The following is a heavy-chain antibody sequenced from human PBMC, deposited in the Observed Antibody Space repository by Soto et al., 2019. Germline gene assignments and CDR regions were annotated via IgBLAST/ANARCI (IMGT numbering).Heavy chain of an antibody. Sequence: ASVKVACKASGYTFTSYGISWVRQAPGQGLEWMGWISAYNANTNYAQKLQGRVTMTTDTSTSTSYMELRSLRSDDTAVYFCARDRLGATGDYWGQGTLVTVSS. J-gene: IGHJ4*02. V-gene: IGHV1-18*01. CDR1: GYTFTSYG. D-gene: IGHD1-26*01. CDR2: ISAYNANT. CDR3: ARDRLGATGDY.